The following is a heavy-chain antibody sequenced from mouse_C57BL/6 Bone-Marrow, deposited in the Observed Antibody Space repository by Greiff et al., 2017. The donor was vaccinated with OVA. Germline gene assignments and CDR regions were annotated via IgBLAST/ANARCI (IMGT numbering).Heavy chain of an antibody. CDR2: IYPDSGRT. Sequence: QVQLQQPGAELVKPGASVKMSCKASGYTFTSYWMPWVKQRPGQGLEWIGMIYPDSGRTNYNEKFKSKATLTVDKSSSTAYMQLSSLTSEYSAVYYCKRGLRDYWGQGTTLTVSS. CDR3: KRGLRDY. V-gene: IGHV1-64*01. J-gene: IGHJ2*01. D-gene: IGHD1-1*01. CDR1: GYTFTSYW.